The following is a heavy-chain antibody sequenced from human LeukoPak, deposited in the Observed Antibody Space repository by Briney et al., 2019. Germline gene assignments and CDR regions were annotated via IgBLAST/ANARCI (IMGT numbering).Heavy chain of an antibody. Sequence: GGSLRLSCAASGFTFSSYNMNWVRQAPGKGLEWVSSISSSSSYIYYADSVKGRFTISRDNAKNSLYLQMNSLRAEDTAVYYCARDGGYTYGYAYWYFDLWGRGTLVTVSS. CDR3: ARDGGYTYGYAYWYFDL. V-gene: IGHV3-21*01. CDR1: GFTFSSYN. J-gene: IGHJ2*01. CDR2: ISSSSSYI. D-gene: IGHD5-18*01.